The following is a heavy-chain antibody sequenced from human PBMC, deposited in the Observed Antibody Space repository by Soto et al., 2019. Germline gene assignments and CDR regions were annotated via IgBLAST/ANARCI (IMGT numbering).Heavy chain of an antibody. V-gene: IGHV3-23*01. CDR3: AKGRGGSGSLTPRVDF. J-gene: IGHJ4*02. CDR2: IIGGGDTT. D-gene: IGHD3-10*01. Sequence: VQLLESGGGLVQPGGSLRLSCAASGFTFNNYAMTWVRQAPGKGLEWVSAIIGGGDTTSYADSVEGRFTVSRDGSRNTMYLQMSSLRAEDPALYYCAKGRGGSGSLTPRVDFWGQGTLVTVSS. CDR1: GFTFNNYA.